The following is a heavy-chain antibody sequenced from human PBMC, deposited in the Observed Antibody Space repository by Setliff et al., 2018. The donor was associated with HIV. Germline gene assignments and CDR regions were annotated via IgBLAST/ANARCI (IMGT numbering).Heavy chain of an antibody. CDR2: IYPGDSDT. CDR3: ARQGIPQRRDRDPSGLDY. D-gene: IGHD2-2*02. CDR1: GYSFTNYW. V-gene: IGHV5-51*01. J-gene: IGHJ4*02. Sequence: PGESLKISCEGSGYSFTNYWIAWVRQMPGKGLEWMGIIYPGDSDTKYSPSFQGQVTISADKSISTAYLQWSSLKASDSAIYYCARQGIPQRRDRDPSGLDYWGQGTLVTVSS.